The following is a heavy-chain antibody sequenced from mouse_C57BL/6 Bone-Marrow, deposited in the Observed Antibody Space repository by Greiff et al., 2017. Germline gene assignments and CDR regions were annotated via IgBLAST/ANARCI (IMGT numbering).Heavy chain of an antibody. CDR3: ARRGTLDYLDY. V-gene: IGHV14-1*01. Sequence: EVQLQQSGAELVRPGASVKLSCTASGFNIKDYYMHWVKQRPEQGLEWIGRIDPEDGDTEYAPKFQGKATMTADTSSNTAYLQLSSLTSEDSAVYYCARRGTLDYLDYWGQGTTLTVSS. D-gene: IGHD3-1*01. J-gene: IGHJ2*01. CDR2: IDPEDGDT. CDR1: GFNIKDYY.